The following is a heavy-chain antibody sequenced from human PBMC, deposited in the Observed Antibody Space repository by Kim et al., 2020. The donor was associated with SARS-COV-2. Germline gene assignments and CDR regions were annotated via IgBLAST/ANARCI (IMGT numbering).Heavy chain of an antibody. Sequence: GGSLRLSCAASGFTFSSYSMNWVRQAPGKGLEWVSSISSSSSYIYYADSVKGRFTISRDNAKNSLYLQMNSLRAEDTAVYYCARAGVAVAGTIPQPTEYFQHWGQGTLVTVAS. CDR2: ISSSSSYI. CDR1: GFTFSSYS. J-gene: IGHJ1*01. D-gene: IGHD6-19*01. CDR3: ARAGVAVAGTIPQPTEYFQH. V-gene: IGHV3-21*01.